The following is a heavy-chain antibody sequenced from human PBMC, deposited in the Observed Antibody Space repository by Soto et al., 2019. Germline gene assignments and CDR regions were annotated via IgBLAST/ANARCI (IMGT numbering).Heavy chain of an antibody. Sequence: GSLSLSCVASGFTLSSYDMHWVRQATGKGLEWVSGIGPAGAPYYPGSVKGRFTISRENAKNSLYLQMNRLRAGDTAVYYCARGGGYCTSTSCYYYGMDVWGQGTTVTVSS. CDR1: GFTLSSYD. CDR3: ARGGGYCTSTSCYYYGMDV. D-gene: IGHD2-2*01. J-gene: IGHJ6*02. V-gene: IGHV3-13*05. CDR2: IGPAGAP.